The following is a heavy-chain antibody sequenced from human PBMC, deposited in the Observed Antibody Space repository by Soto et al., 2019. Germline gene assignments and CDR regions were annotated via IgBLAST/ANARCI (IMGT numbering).Heavy chain of an antibody. CDR2: ITHSGST. D-gene: IGHD3-16*02. J-gene: IGHJ6*02. CDR1: GGSFSGYY. Sequence: QVQLQQWGAGLLKPSETLSLTCAVYGGSFSGYYWSWIRQPPGKGLEWIGEITHSGSTNYNPSLKSRVTLSVDTSKNQFSLKLSSVTAADTAVYYCARLRGLRLGELSPDYYYYGMDVWGQGTTVTVSS. V-gene: IGHV4-34*01. CDR3: ARLRGLRLGELSPDYYYYGMDV.